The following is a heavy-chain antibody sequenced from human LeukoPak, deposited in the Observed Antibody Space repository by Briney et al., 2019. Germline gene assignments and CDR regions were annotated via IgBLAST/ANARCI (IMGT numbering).Heavy chain of an antibody. Sequence: GGSLRLSCAASGFTFSSYAMSWVRQAPGKGLEWVSAISGSGAGTYYADSVKGRFTISRDNSENTLYLQMNSLRAEDTAVYYCARDQRCSGGSCYPGFDYWGQGTLVTVSS. J-gene: IGHJ4*02. CDR1: GFTFSSYA. CDR3: ARDQRCSGGSCYPGFDY. V-gene: IGHV3-23*01. CDR2: ISGSGAGT. D-gene: IGHD2-15*01.